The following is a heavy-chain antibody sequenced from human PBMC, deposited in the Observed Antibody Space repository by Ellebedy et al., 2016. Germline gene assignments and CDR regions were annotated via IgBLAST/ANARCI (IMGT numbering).Heavy chain of an antibody. CDR1: GGSISSSSYY. CDR3: ARESPLWGAFDI. CDR2: IYYSGST. D-gene: IGHD3-16*01. V-gene: IGHV4-39*07. J-gene: IGHJ3*02. Sequence: SETLSLXXTVSGGSISSSSYYWGWIRQPPGKGLEWIGSIYYSGSTYYNPSLKSRVTISVDTSKNQFSLKLSSVTAADTAVYYCARESPLWGAFDIWGQGTMVTVSS.